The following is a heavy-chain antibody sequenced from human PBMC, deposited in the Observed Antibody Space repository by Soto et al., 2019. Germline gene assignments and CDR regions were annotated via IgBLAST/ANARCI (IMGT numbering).Heavy chain of an antibody. CDR2: ISGSGGST. J-gene: IGHJ4*02. V-gene: IGHV3-23*01. Sequence: EVQLLESGGGLVQPGGSLRLSCAASGFTFSSYAMSWVRQAPGKGLEWVSAISGSGGSTYYADSVKGRFTISRDNSKNTLYLQMNSLRAKDTAVYYCANDQRLYSSGWYGDYWGQGTLVTVSS. CDR1: GFTFSSYA. CDR3: ANDQRLYSSGWYGDY. D-gene: IGHD6-19*01.